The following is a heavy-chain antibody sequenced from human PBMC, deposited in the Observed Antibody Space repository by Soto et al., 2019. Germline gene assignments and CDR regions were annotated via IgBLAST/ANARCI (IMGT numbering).Heavy chain of an antibody. D-gene: IGHD6-19*01. CDR1: SDSIAGENW. Sequence: QVQLQESGPGLVKPSETLSLTCTVSSDSIAGENWWSWVRQPPGLGLEWIGEVFHTGGTNYNPSLTSRVTMEVDKSKNQFSLKLISATVADTAVYYCARVFSSGSGWMYYFDFWGQGTLVSVSS. CDR2: VFHTGGT. CDR3: ARVFSSGSGWMYYFDF. J-gene: IGHJ4*02. V-gene: IGHV4-4*02.